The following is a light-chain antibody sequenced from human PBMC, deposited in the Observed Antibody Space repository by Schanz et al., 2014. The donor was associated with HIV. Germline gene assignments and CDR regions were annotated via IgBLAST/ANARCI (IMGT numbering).Light chain of an antibody. CDR2: DVT. V-gene: IGLV2-11*01. J-gene: IGLJ1*01. CDR1: SSDVGGYDL. Sequence: QSALTQPRSVSGSPGQSVTISCSGTSSDVGGYDLVSWYQHHPGKAPKLLILDVTKRASGVPARFSGSKSGSTASLTISGLQAEDEADYYCCSYTTTSTYVFGAGTKLTVL. CDR3: CSYTTTSTYV.